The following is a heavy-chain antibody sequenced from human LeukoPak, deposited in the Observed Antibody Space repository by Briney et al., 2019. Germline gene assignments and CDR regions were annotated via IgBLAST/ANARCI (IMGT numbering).Heavy chain of an antibody. J-gene: IGHJ5*02. CDR1: GATFSTYG. CDR2: ISPFFDIA. V-gene: IGHV1-69*04. CDR3: AREFKQSNWNDGHWFDP. Sequence: SVKVSCKASGATFSTYGLSWVRQAPGQGLEWMGRISPFFDIANYAQKLQGTVTITADKSPRTVYMELSSLRSEDTAIYYCAREFKQSNWNDGHWFDPWGQGTLVTVSS. D-gene: IGHD1-20*01.